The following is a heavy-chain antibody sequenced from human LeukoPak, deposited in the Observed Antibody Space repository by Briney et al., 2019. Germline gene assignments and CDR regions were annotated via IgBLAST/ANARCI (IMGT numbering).Heavy chain of an antibody. D-gene: IGHD3-3*01. CDR2: FDVEDGEI. J-gene: IGHJ3*02. CDR1: GYTFTQLS. V-gene: IGHV1-24*01. CDR3: ATNRQIMILGVVIMPAFDI. Sequence: GASVKVSCKASGYTFTQLSVHWVRQAPGKGLEWMGGFDVEDGEIIYAQKFQGRVTMTEDTSTDTAYMELSSLRSEDTAVYYCATNRQIMILGVVIMPAFDIWGQGTMVTVSS.